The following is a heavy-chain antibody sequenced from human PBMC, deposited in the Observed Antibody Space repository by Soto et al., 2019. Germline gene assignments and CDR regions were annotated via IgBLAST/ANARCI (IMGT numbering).Heavy chain of an antibody. D-gene: IGHD3-22*01. CDR3: AKELAKLYDSSGYYGYFNH. CDR2: ISGSGDKT. CDR1: GFTFSTYA. V-gene: IGHV3-23*01. Sequence: GGSLRLSCTASGFTFSTYAMSWVRQAPGKGLEWVSSISGSGDKTYFTDSVKGRFTISRDNSENTLYLQMNSLRAEDTAVYFCAKELAKLYDSSGYYGYFNHWGQGTLVTVSS. J-gene: IGHJ1*01.